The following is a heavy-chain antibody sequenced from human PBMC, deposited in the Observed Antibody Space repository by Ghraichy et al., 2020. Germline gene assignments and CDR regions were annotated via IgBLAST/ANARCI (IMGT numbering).Heavy chain of an antibody. V-gene: IGHV3-23*01. CDR3: ASSTPDFDR. CDR1: GFTFRSYA. CDR2: INGSGGRT. Sequence: GGSLRLSCAASGFTFRSYAMSWVRQAPGKGLEWVSAINGSGGRTYYADSVKGRFTISRDNAQNSVYLQMNSLRVEDTAIYYCASSTPDFDRWGRGTLVTVSS. D-gene: IGHD1-14*01. J-gene: IGHJ4*02.